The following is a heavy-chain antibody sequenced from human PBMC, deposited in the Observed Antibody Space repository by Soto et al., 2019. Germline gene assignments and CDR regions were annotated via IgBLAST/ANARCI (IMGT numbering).Heavy chain of an antibody. J-gene: IGHJ4*01. CDR2: IYYSGST. CDR1: GGSISSYY. Sequence: SETLSLTCTVSGGSISSYYWSWIRQPPGKGLEWIGYIYYSGSTNYNPSLKSRVTISVDTSKNQFSLKLSSVTAADTAVYYCAASFLTGDYKVFDYWGQGALVTVSS. CDR3: AASFLTGDYKVFDY. V-gene: IGHV4-59*08. D-gene: IGHD3-9*01.